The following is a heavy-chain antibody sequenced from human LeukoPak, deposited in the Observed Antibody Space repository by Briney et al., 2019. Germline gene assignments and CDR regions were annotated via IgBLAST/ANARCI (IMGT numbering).Heavy chain of an antibody. D-gene: IGHD3-10*02. J-gene: IGHJ6*04. Sequence: GGSLRLSCEASGFIFSSYEMNWVRQAPGKGLEWVSSITSSSTYTFYADSVKGRFTISRDNARNSLFLQMNSLRAEDTAVYYCAELGITMIGGVWGKGTTVTISS. CDR1: GFIFSSYE. V-gene: IGHV3-21*01. CDR3: AELGITMIGGV. CDR2: ITSSSTYT.